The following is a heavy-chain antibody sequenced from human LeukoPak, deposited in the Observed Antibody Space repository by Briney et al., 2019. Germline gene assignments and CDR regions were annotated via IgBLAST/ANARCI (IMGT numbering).Heavy chain of an antibody. CDR1: GGSISSYY. CDR3: AGCDYGLWFDP. CDR2: IYYSGST. J-gene: IGHJ5*02. Sequence: SETLSLTCTVSGGSISSYYWSWIRQPPGKGLEWIGYIYYSGSTNYNPSLKSRVTISVDTSKNQFSLKLSFVTAADTAVYYCAGCDYGLWFDPWGQGTLVTVSS. D-gene: IGHD4-17*01. V-gene: IGHV4-59*01.